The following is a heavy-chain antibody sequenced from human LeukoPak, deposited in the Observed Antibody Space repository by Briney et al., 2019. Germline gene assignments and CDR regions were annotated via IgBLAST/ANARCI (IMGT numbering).Heavy chain of an antibody. CDR2: IYSSGST. D-gene: IGHD3-22*01. J-gene: IGHJ6*03. CDR3: ARHDSNGYYAEYYYIDD. Sequence: PSETLSLTCTVSGGTISSYCLSWIRQAAGKGLEWIGRIYSSGSTSCNPSLKTRVTMSVDTSKSQVSLKVSSVTAADTAVYYCARHDSNGYYAEYYYIDDWGKGTTVTVSS. CDR1: GGTISSYC. V-gene: IGHV4-4*07.